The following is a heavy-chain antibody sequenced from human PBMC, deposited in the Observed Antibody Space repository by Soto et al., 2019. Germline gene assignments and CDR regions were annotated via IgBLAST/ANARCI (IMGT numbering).Heavy chain of an antibody. J-gene: IGHJ4*02. D-gene: IGHD1-1*01. CDR2: IYYSGST. Sequence: SETLSLTCTVSGGSISSGGYYWSWIRQHPGKGLEWIGYIYYSGSTYYNPSLKSRVTISVDTSKNQFSLKLSSVTAADTAVYYCARNRLETPKRHYFDYWGQGTLVTVSS. CDR1: GGSISSGGYY. V-gene: IGHV4-31*03. CDR3: ARNRLETPKRHYFDY.